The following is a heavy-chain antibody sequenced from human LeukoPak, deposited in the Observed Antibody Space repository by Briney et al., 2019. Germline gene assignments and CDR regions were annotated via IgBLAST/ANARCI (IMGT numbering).Heavy chain of an antibody. J-gene: IGHJ6*04. D-gene: IGHD3-3*01. CDR3: ATDTLRFRMDA. Sequence: PWGSLRLSCAASGFTFNSYTINWVRPAPGKGLEWVSSISSGTYIYYADSVKGRFTISRDNSKNSLFLQMNSLGVEDTAVYYCATDTLRFRMDAWGNGTTVTVSS. CDR2: ISSGTYI. V-gene: IGHV3-21*01. CDR1: GFTFNSYT.